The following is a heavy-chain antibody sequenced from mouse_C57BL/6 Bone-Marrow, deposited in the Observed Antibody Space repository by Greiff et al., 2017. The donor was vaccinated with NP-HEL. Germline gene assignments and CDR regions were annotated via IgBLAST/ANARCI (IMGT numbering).Heavy chain of an antibody. V-gene: IGHV1-15*01. D-gene: IGHD1-1*01. CDR1: GYTFTDYE. Sequence: QVQLQQSGAELVRPGASVTLSCKASGYTFTDYEMHWVKQTPVHGLEWIGAIDPETGGTAYNQKFKGKAILTADKSSSTAYMELRSLTSEDSAVYYCTRNYGRSFAYWGQGTLVTVSA. J-gene: IGHJ3*01. CDR2: IDPETGGT. CDR3: TRNYGRSFAY.